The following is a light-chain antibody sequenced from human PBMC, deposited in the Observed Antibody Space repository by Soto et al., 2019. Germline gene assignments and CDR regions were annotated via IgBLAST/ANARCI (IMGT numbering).Light chain of an antibody. J-gene: IGLJ2*01. Sequence: SYELTQPPTVSVAPGQPARITCGGSNLETKTVPGLQQRSGQAPVLVIYDDNNRPSGIPERFSGSKSGNTATLTITRVEVGDEADYYCHVWDNDSRHVVFGGGTKLTVL. CDR2: DDN. CDR3: HVWDNDSRHVV. V-gene: IGLV3-21*02. CDR1: NLETKT.